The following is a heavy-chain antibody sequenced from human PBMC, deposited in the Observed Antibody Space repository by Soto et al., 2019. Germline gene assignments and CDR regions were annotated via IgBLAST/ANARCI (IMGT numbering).Heavy chain of an antibody. CDR1: GGTFRSWA. J-gene: IGHJ6*02. CDR2: IIPVFNKT. V-gene: IGHV1-69*01. CDR3: ARAPRDGTSYPVDV. D-gene: IGHD1-1*01. Sequence: QVQLVQSGAEVKKPGSSVRVSCKASGGTFRSWAISWVRQAPGQGLEWMGGIIPVFNKTDYPQKFRGRVTITADESTRTTYIDLTSLRYEDTAFYYWARAPRDGTSYPVDVWGQGTAVCVSS.